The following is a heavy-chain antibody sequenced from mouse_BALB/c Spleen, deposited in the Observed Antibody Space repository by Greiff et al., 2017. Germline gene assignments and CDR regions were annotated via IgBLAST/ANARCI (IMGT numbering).Heavy chain of an antibody. Sequence: QVQLQQSGPELVKPGASVKLSCKASGYTFTSYWMQWVKQRPGQGLEWIGAIYPGDGDTRYTQKFKGKATLTADKSSSTAYMQLSSLASEDSAVYYCAVAGTYYDYDKNYWGQGTTLTVSS. D-gene: IGHD2-4*01. V-gene: IGHV1-87*01. CDR1: GYTFTSYW. CDR2: IYPGDGDT. CDR3: AVAGTYYDYDKNY. J-gene: IGHJ2*01.